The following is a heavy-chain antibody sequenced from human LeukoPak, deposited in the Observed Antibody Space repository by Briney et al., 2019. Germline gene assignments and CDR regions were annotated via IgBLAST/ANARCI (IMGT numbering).Heavy chain of an antibody. J-gene: IGHJ4*02. Sequence: PGGSLRLSCAGSGFTFSFYSLNWVRQAPGRGLEWVSFISGSGSDIFYADSVKGRFTISRDNAKNPVSLQMDSLRGDDTAVYYCARDIGGSYSAIDYWGQGTLVTVSS. CDR2: ISGSGSDI. D-gene: IGHD1-26*01. V-gene: IGHV3-21*05. CDR3: ARDIGGSYSAIDY. CDR1: GFTFSFYS.